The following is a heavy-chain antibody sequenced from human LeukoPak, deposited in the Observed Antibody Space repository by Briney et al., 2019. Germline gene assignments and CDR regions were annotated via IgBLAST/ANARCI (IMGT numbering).Heavy chain of an antibody. CDR1: GHTLSDLT. V-gene: IGHV1-24*01. J-gene: IGHJ4*02. CDR3: AAGGLYDLLPY. D-gene: IGHD3-3*01. CDR2: FDPGNGEV. Sequence: ASVKVSCKVSGHTLSDLTMHWVRQAPGKGLEWMGGFDPGNGEVIYAQKFQGRVTMTEDASTDTAYMELSSLKSEDTAVYYCAAGGLYDLLPYWGQGTLVTVSS.